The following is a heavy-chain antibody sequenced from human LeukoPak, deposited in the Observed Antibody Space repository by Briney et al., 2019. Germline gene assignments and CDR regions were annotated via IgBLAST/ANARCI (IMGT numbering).Heavy chain of an antibody. V-gene: IGHV4-39*01. D-gene: IGHD6-13*01. J-gene: IGHJ3*02. Sequence: PSETLSLTCTASGGSISSSTYYWDWIRQPPGKGLEWTGRIYYSGSTYFNPSCKSRVTIPVDTSKNQFSLKLPSVTAADTAVYHCARHGGIIAAAGTRAFDIWGQGTIVTVSS. CDR3: ARHGGIIAAAGTRAFDI. CDR1: GGSISSSTYY. CDR2: IYYSGST.